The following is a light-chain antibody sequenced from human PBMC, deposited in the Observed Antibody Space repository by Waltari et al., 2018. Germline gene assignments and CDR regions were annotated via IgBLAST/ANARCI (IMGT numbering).Light chain of an antibody. CDR3: QQYYSTPRT. V-gene: IGKV1-NL1*01. Sequence: DIQMTQSPSSLSASVGDRVTITCRASQGIDNSLAWYQQKPGKAPKLLLYAASRLESGVPSRLSGSGSGTDYTLTISSLQPEDFATYYCQQYYSTPRTFDQGTKVEIK. J-gene: IGKJ1*01. CDR1: QGIDNS. CDR2: AAS.